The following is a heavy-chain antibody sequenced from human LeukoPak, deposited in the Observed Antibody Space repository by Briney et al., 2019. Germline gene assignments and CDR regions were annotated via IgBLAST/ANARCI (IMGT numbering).Heavy chain of an antibody. D-gene: IGHD6-13*01. CDR3: ARLMSVAAAWFDP. J-gene: IGHJ5*02. Sequence: GGSLRLSCAASGFSFSSYWMHWFRQTPGRGLMWVSRINSDGSSTTYADSVKGRFTISRDNAKNTLYLQMNSLRAEDTAVYYCARLMSVAAAWFDPWGQGTLVTVSS. CDR2: INSDGSST. V-gene: IGHV3-74*01. CDR1: GFSFSSYW.